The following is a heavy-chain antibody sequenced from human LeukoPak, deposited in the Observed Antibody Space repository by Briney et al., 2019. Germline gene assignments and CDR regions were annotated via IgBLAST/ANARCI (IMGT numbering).Heavy chain of an antibody. Sequence: GGSLRLSCAASGFTFSSYAMSWVRQAPGKGLEWVSAISGSGGSTYYADSVKGRFTISRDNAKETLYLQMTSLRVEDTAVYSCASLLTPYHGSGGGGMDVWGQGTTVTVSS. CDR3: ASLLTPYHGSGGGGMDV. CDR2: ISGSGGST. V-gene: IGHV3-23*01. D-gene: IGHD3-10*01. CDR1: GFTFSSYA. J-gene: IGHJ6*02.